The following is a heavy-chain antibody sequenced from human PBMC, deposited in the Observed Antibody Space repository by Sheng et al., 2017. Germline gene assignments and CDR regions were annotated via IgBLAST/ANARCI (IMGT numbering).Heavy chain of an antibody. J-gene: IGHJ5*02. CDR3: ARSPGGWFDP. CDR2: INYSGST. Sequence: QVQLQESGPGLVKPSETLSLICSVSGDSISSYYWSWIRHPPGKGLEWIGYINYSGSTSYSPSLKNRVTISVDTSKNQFSLKLSSVTAADTAVYYCARSPGGWFDPWGQGSLVTVSS. CDR1: GDSISSYY. V-gene: IGHV4-59*01.